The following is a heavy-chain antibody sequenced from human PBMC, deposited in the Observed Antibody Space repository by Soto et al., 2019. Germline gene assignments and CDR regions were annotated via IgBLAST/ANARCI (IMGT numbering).Heavy chain of an antibody. CDR1: GGSISSYY. V-gene: IGHV4-59*01. D-gene: IGHD2-8*01. Sequence: QVQLQESGPGLVKPSETLSLTCTVSGGSISSYYWSWIRQPPGKGLEWIGYIYNSGSTSYNPSHRSRVTISVDTSKNQFSLKLSSVTAADTAVYYCARRYAGNFDYWGQGTLVTVSS. CDR2: IYNSGST. CDR3: ARRYAGNFDY. J-gene: IGHJ4*02.